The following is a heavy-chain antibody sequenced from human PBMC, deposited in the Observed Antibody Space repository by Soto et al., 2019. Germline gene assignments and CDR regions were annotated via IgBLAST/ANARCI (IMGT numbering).Heavy chain of an antibody. D-gene: IGHD3-9*01. J-gene: IGHJ4*02. CDR3: ARDEPHYYDGLTGFLKEDGPAEGFDY. CDR1: GCIFSHSS. CDR2: ISYDGTKK. Sequence: GGSLRLSCAGSGCIFSHSSFHWVRQAPGKGLEWGALISYDGTKKYYADSVQGRFTISRDNSENKVYLQMNSLRAEDTAIHYCARDEPHYYDGLTGFLKEDGPAEGFDYWGQGTLVTVYS. V-gene: IGHV3-30*04.